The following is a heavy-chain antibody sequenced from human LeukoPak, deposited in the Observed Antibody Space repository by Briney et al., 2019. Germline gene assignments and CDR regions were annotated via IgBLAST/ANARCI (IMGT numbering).Heavy chain of an antibody. V-gene: IGHV1-18*01. Sequence: ASVKVSCKASPDTFTRYGITWVRQAPGQGLEWMGWIRAYNGDTNYAQKFQGRVTMTAERSTSTAYMELRSLRSDDTAVYYCARAVIAVAGSFDYWGQGTLVTVSS. CDR3: ARAVIAVAGSFDY. CDR1: PDTFTRYG. J-gene: IGHJ4*02. CDR2: IRAYNGDT. D-gene: IGHD6-19*01.